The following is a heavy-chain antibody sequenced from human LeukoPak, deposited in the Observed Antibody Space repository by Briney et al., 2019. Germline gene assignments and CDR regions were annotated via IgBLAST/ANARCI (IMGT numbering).Heavy chain of an antibody. Sequence: SETLSLTCAVYGGSFSGYYWSWIRQPPGKGLEWIGEINHSGSTNYNPSLKSRVTISVDTSKNQFSLKLSSVTAADTAVYYCARRKDYYDIWFDPWGQGTLVTVSS. D-gene: IGHD3-22*01. J-gene: IGHJ5*02. CDR2: INHSGST. V-gene: IGHV4-34*01. CDR3: ARRKDYYDIWFDP. CDR1: GGSFSGYY.